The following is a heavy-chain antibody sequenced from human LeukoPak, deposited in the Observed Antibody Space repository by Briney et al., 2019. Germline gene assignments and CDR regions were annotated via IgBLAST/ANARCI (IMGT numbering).Heavy chain of an antibody. CDR3: ASGQGRMMGDY. CDR1: GGSFSGYY. CDR2: INHSGST. D-gene: IGHD1-14*01. Sequence: SETLSLTCAVYGGSFSGYYWSWIRQPPGKGLEWIGEINHSGSTNYNPSLKSRVTISVDTSKNQFSLKLSSVTAADTAVYYCASGQGRMMGDYWGQGTLVTVSS. V-gene: IGHV4-34*01. J-gene: IGHJ4*02.